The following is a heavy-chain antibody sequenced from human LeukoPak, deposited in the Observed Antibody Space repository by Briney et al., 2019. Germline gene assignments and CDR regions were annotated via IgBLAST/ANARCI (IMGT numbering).Heavy chain of an antibody. J-gene: IGHJ4*02. D-gene: IGHD2-15*01. Sequence: PSETLSLTCTVSGGSISSYYWSWIRQPPGKGLEWIGYIYYSGSTNYNPSLKSRVTISVDTSKNQFPLKLGSVTAADTAVYYCARGFCSGGRCYPYYFDYWGQGTPVTVSS. CDR1: GGSISSYY. CDR3: ARGFCSGGRCYPYYFDY. CDR2: IYYSGST. V-gene: IGHV4-59*01.